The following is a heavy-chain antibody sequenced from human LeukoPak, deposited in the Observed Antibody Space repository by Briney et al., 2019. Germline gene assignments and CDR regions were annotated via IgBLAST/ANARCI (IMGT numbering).Heavy chain of an antibody. V-gene: IGHV4-34*01. CDR2: INHSGST. J-gene: IGHJ4*02. CDR1: GGSFSGYY. Sequence: PSETLSLTCAVYGGSFSGYYWSWIRQPPGKGLEWIGEINHSGSTNYNPSLKSRVTISVDTSKNQFSLKLSSVTAADTAVYYCARVDQGYYFDYWGQGTLVTVSS. CDR3: ARVDQGYYFDY.